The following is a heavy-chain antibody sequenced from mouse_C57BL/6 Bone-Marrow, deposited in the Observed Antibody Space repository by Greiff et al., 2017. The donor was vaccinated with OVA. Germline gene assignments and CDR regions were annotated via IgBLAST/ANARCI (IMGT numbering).Heavy chain of an antibody. Sequence: VQLQQPGAELVKPGASVKMSCKASGYTFTSYWITWVKQRPGQGLEWIGDIYPGSGSTNYNEKFKSKATLTVATSSSTAYMQLSSLTSEDSAVYYCAGYDYDGMDYWGQGTSVTVSS. J-gene: IGHJ4*01. CDR1: GYTFTSYW. CDR2: IYPGSGST. D-gene: IGHD2-4*01. V-gene: IGHV1-55*01. CDR3: AGYDYDGMDY.